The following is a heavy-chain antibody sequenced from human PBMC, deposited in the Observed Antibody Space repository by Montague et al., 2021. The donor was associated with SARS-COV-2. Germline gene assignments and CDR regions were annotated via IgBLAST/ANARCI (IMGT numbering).Heavy chain of an antibody. CDR3: ARFGSGTHEFDL. Sequence: TLSLTCTVSGASISTGIYYWSWIRQPAGKGLEWIGRIRTTGHTDNNSSLESRVFMSVDTSTNQFSLNLTSVTAADTAVYFCARFGSGTHEFDLWGQGTLVTVSS. D-gene: IGHD1-26*01. CDR2: IRTTGHT. J-gene: IGHJ4*02. CDR1: GASISTGIYY. V-gene: IGHV4-61*02.